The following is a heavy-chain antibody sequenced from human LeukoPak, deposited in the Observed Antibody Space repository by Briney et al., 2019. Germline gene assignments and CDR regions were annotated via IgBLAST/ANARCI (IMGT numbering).Heavy chain of an antibody. Sequence: PSETLSLTCTVSGGSISSYYWSWIRQPPGKGLEWIGYIYYSGSTNYNPSLKSRVTISVDTSKNQFSLKLSSVTAADTAVYYCARASAEGNIFYYYYYYMDVWGKGTTVTVSS. D-gene: IGHD2-21*01. V-gene: IGHV4-59*01. CDR3: ARASAEGNIFYYYYYYMDV. J-gene: IGHJ6*03. CDR1: GGSISSYY. CDR2: IYYSGST.